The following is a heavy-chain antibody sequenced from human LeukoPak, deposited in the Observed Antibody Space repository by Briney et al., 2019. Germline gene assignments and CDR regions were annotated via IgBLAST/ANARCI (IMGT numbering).Heavy chain of an antibody. CDR3: AIAARPYSLDY. D-gene: IGHD6-6*01. Sequence: SETLSLTCTVSGYSISSGYYWGWIRQPPGKGLEWIGSIYHSGSTYYNPSLKSRVTISVDTSKNQFSLKLSSLTAADTAVYYCAIAARPYSLDYWGQGTLVTVSS. J-gene: IGHJ4*02. V-gene: IGHV4-38-2*02. CDR1: GYSISSGYY. CDR2: IYHSGST.